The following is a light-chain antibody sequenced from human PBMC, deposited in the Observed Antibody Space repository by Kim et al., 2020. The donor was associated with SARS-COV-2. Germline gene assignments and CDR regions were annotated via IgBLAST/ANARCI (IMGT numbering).Light chain of an antibody. CDR3: QQYNNWPPLT. V-gene: IGKV3-15*01. CDR2: GAS. J-gene: IGKJ4*01. CDR1: QSVSSD. Sequence: CPGERATLSCRASQSVSSDLAWYQQKSGPAPRLLIYGASTRATGIPARFSGSGSGTEFTLTISSLQSEDFAVYYCQQYNNWPPLTFGGGTKVDIK.